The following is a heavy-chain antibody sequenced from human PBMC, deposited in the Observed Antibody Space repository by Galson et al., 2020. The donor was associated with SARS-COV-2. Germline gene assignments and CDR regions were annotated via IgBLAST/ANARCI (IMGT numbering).Heavy chain of an antibody. Sequence: SETLSLTCTVSGGSVSSGSYYWSWIRQPPGKGLEWIGYIYYSGSTNYNPSIKSRVTISVDTSKNQFSLKLSSVTAADTAVYYCAIIERDTAMDPSGLYYYGMDVWGQGTTVTVSS. CDR3: AIIERDTAMDPSGLYYYGMDV. J-gene: IGHJ6*02. D-gene: IGHD5-18*01. CDR1: GGSVSSGSYY. CDR2: IYYSGST. V-gene: IGHV4-61*01.